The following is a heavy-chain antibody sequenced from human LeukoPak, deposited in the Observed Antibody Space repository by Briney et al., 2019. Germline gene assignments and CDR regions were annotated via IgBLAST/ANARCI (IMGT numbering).Heavy chain of an antibody. CDR2: ISYDGSNK. J-gene: IGHJ6*04. CDR3: AKGGGDV. Sequence: PGGSLRLSCAASGFTFSSYWMSWVRQAPGKGLEWVAVISYDGSNKYYADSVKGRFTISRDNAKNSLYLQMNSLRAEDTAVYYCAKGGGDVWGKGTTVTVSS. V-gene: IGHV3-30*18. CDR1: GFTFSSYW. D-gene: IGHD3-3*01.